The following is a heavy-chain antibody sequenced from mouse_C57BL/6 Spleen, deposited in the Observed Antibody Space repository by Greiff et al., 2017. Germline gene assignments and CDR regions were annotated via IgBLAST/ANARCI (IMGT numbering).Heavy chain of an antibody. CDR2: ISDGGSYT. D-gene: IGHD2-3*01. V-gene: IGHV5-4*03. CDR1: GFTFSSYA. CDR3: ARGTYDGYPSYDIDG. J-gene: IGHJ4*01. Sequence: DVMLVESGGGLVKPGGSLKLSCAASGFTFSSYAMSWVRQTPEKRLEWVATISDGGSYTYYPDNVKGRFTISRDNAKNNLYLQMSHLKSEDTAMYYCARGTYDGYPSYDIDGWGQGTSVTVSS.